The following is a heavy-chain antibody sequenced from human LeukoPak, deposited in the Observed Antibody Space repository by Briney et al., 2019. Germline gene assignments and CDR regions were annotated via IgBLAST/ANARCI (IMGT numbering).Heavy chain of an antibody. V-gene: IGHV3-30*04. CDR1: GFTFSSYA. D-gene: IGHD6-13*01. J-gene: IGHJ4*02. Sequence: GGSLRLSCAASGFTFSSYAMHWVRQAPGKGLEWVAVISYDGSNKYYADSVKGRFTISRDNSKNTLYLQMNSLRAEDTAVYYCAKDRIAAAVASACGYWGQGTLVTVSS. CDR3: AKDRIAAAVASACGY. CDR2: ISYDGSNK.